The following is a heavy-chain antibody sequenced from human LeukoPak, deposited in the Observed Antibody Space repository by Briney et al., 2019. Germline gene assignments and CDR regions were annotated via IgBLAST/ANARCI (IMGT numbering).Heavy chain of an antibody. CDR3: ASLLDSSGWANDAFDI. CDR1: GYSFTSYW. D-gene: IGHD6-19*01. J-gene: IGHJ3*02. Sequence: GESLKISCQGSGYSFTSYWISWVRQMPGKGLEWMGRIDPSDSYTNYSPSFQGHVTISADKSISTAYLQWSSLKASDTAMYYCASLLDSSGWANDAFDIWGQGTMVTVSS. CDR2: IDPSDSYT. V-gene: IGHV5-10-1*01.